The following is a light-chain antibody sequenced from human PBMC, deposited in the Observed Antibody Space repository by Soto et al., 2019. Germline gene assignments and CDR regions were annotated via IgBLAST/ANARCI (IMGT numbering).Light chain of an antibody. CDR3: HQYDDGPYT. V-gene: IGKV3-15*01. CDR2: GAS. Sequence: VMTQSPAILSVSPGERATLSCRASQSVSTNVAWYQQIPGQTPRLPIYGASTRATGIPVRFSGSGSGAEFTLTISSLQSEDFAVYYCHQYDDGPYTFGQGTKVDIK. CDR1: QSVSTN. J-gene: IGKJ2*01.